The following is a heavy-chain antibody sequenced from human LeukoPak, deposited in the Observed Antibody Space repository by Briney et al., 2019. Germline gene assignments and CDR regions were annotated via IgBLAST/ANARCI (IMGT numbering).Heavy chain of an antibody. CDR2: IDSDGSST. D-gene: IGHD1-26*01. Sequence: PGGSLRLSCAASGFTFSSNWTHWVRQAPGLGLVWVSRIDSDGSSTSYADSVKGRFTISRDNAKTTLYLQMHSLRAEDTAVYYCARGAATGDYWGQGTLVTVSS. J-gene: IGHJ4*02. V-gene: IGHV3-74*01. CDR1: GFTFSSNW. CDR3: ARGAATGDY.